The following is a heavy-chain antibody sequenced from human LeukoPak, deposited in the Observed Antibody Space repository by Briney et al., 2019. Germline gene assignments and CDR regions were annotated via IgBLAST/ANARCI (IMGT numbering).Heavy chain of an antibody. CDR2: IYSGGST. CDR1: GFTVSSNY. CDR3: ARALAAAGSGPAFDI. D-gene: IGHD6-13*01. V-gene: IGHV3-53*01. J-gene: IGHJ3*02. Sequence: PGGSLRLSCAASGFTVSSNYMSWVRQAPGKGLEWVSVIYSGGSTYYADSVKGRFTISRDNSKNTLYLQMNSLRAEDTAVYYCARALAAAGSGPAFDIWGQGTMVTVSS.